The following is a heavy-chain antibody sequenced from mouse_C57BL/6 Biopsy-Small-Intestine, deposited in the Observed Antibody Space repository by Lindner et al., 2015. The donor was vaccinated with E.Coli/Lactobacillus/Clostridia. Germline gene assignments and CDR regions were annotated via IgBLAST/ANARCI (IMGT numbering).Heavy chain of an antibody. J-gene: IGHJ3*01. CDR2: ISSGSSTI. Sequence: EVQLQESGGGLVKPGGSLKLSCAASGFIFSDYGMHWVRQAPEKGLEWVAYISSGSSTIYYADTVKGRFTISRDNAKSTLFLQMTSLRSEDTAMYYCARPEGNWFAYWGQGTLVTVSA. CDR1: GFIFSDYG. V-gene: IGHV5-17*01. CDR3: ARPEGNWFAY. D-gene: IGHD2-1*01.